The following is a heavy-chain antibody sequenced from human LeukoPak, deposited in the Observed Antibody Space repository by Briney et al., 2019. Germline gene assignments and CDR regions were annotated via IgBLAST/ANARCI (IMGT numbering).Heavy chain of an antibody. D-gene: IGHD6-13*01. CDR3: ASFRWYSSTDYFDY. CDR2: IYHNGNT. J-gene: IGHJ4*02. V-gene: IGHV4-38-2*01. Sequence: SETLSLTCAVSGSSISSGYYWGWIRQPPGKGLEWIATIYHNGNTYYNPSLKSRVTISVDTSKNQFSLKLSPVTAADTAVYYCASFRWYSSTDYFDYWGQGTLVTVSS. CDR1: GSSISSGYY.